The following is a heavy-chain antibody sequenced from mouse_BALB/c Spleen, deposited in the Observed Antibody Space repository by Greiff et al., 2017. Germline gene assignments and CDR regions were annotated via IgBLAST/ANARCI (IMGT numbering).Heavy chain of an antibody. CDR2: INPSNGRT. CDR3: ARKKGRDYGNPLGY. J-gene: IGHJ4*01. D-gene: IGHD2-1*01. V-gene: IGHV1S81*02. Sequence: QVQLQQPGAELVKPGASVKLSCKASGYTFTSYWMHWVKQRPGQGLEWIGEINPSNGRTNYNEKFKSKATLTVDKSSSTAYMQLSSLTSEDSAVYYGARKKGRDYGNPLGYWGQGTSVTVSS. CDR1: GYTFTSYW.